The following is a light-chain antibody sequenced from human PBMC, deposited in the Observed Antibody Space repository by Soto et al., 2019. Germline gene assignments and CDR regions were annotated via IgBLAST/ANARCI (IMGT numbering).Light chain of an antibody. CDR1: NSDVGGYNY. Sequence: QSVLTQPRSVSESPGQSVTISCTGTNSDVGGYNYVSWYQQHPGKAPKLLVYDVSNRPSGVPDRFSGSKSGNTASLTISGLQAEDEADYYCCSYAGSYSWVFGGGTKLTVL. CDR2: DVS. J-gene: IGLJ3*02. CDR3: CSYAGSYSWV. V-gene: IGLV2-11*01.